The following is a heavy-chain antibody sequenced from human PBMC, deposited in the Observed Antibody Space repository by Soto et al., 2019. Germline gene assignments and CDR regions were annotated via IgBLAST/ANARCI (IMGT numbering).Heavy chain of an antibody. V-gene: IGHV4-30-2*01. Sequence: SETLSLTCAVSGGSISSGGYSWSWIRQPPGKGLEWIGYIYHSGSNYYNPSLKSRVTISVDRSKNQFSLTLSSVTAADTAVYYCARGTLSRAFDIWGQGTMVTVSS. CDR3: ARGTLSRAFDI. CDR2: IYHSGSN. D-gene: IGHD3-22*01. CDR1: GGSISSGGYS. J-gene: IGHJ3*02.